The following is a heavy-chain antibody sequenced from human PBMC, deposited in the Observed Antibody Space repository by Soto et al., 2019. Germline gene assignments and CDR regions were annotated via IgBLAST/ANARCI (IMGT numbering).Heavy chain of an antibody. CDR2: IYYSGST. V-gene: IGHV4-31*03. J-gene: IGHJ4*02. CDR3: ARGSVVAATLFDY. D-gene: IGHD2-15*01. CDR1: GGSISSGGYY. Sequence: QVQLQESGPGLVKPSQTLSLTCTVSGGSISSGGYYWSWIRQHPGKGLEWIGYIYYSGSTYYNPSLQCRVTISVDTSKNQVSLKLSSVTAADTAVYYCARGSVVAATLFDYWGQGTLVTVSS.